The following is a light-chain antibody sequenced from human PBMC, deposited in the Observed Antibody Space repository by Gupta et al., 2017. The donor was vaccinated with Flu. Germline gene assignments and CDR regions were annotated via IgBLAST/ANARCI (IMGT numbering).Light chain of an antibody. V-gene: IGKV1-5*03. CDR1: QSISGW. CDR3: QQYNTYPS. Sequence: DIQMTQSPSSLSASVGDRVTITCRASQSISGWLAWYQQKPRKAPKLLIYEASNLESGVPSRFSGSGSGTEFTLTISSLQPDDFATYYCQQYNTYPSFGQGTKLEI. CDR2: EAS. J-gene: IGKJ2*01.